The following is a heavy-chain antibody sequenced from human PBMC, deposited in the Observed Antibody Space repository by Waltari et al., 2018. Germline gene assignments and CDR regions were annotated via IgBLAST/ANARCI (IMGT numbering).Heavy chain of an antibody. V-gene: IGHV4-4*02. J-gene: IGHJ4*02. D-gene: IGHD3-10*01. Sequence: QVQLQESGPGLVKPSGTLSLTCAVSGVSISSHNWWNWVRRSPGKGLEWIGEMHPGGGTNYSPALKSRVTLSADPSKNQFSLELNSVTAADTAVYFCALSSRNVWFGEYLDYWGQGALVTVSS. CDR1: GVSISSHNW. CDR2: MHPGGGT. CDR3: ALSSRNVWFGEYLDY.